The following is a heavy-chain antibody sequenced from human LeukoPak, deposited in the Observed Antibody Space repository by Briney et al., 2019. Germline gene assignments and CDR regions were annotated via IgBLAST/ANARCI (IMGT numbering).Heavy chain of an antibody. D-gene: IGHD4-17*01. Sequence: PGGSLGLSCAASGFTFSSYWMHWVRQAPGKGLVWVSRINSDGSSTSYADSVKGRFTISRDNAKNTLYLQTNSLRAEDTAVYYCAKDLGWGSSDYPFDYWGQGTLVSVSS. CDR1: GFTFSSYW. CDR3: AKDLGWGSSDYPFDY. CDR2: INSDGSST. V-gene: IGHV3-74*01. J-gene: IGHJ4*02.